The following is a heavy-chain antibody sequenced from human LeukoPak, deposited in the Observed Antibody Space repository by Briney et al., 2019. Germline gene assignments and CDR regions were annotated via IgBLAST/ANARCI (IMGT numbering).Heavy chain of an antibody. V-gene: IGHV4-4*07. CDR1: GGSISSYY. J-gene: IGHJ6*02. CDR2: IYTSGST. Sequence: KSSETLSLTCTVSGGSISSYYWSWIRQPAGKGLEWIGRIYTSGSTNYNPSLKSRVTMSVDTSKNQFSLKLSSVTAADTAVYYCARDILTGYYTSGMDVWGQGTTVTVSS. CDR3: ARDILTGYYTSGMDV. D-gene: IGHD3-9*01.